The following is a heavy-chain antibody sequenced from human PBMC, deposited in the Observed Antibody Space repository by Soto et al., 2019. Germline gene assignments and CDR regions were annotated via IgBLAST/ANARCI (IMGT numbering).Heavy chain of an antibody. V-gene: IGHV3-30-3*01. CDR3: AREGQLTIFGVVIWGDYYGMDV. Sequence: QVQLVESGGGVVQPGRSLRLSCAASGFTFSSYAMHWVRQAPGKGLEWVAVISYDGSNKYYADSVKGRFTIYRDNSKNTLYLQMNSLRAEDTAVYYCAREGQLTIFGVVIWGDYYGMDVWGQGTTVTVSS. J-gene: IGHJ6*02. CDR2: ISYDGSNK. CDR1: GFTFSSYA. D-gene: IGHD3-3*01.